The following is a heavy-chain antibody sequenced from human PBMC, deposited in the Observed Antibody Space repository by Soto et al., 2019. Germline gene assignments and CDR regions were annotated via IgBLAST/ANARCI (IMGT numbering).Heavy chain of an antibody. V-gene: IGHV4-39*01. D-gene: IGHD2-15*01. Sequence: SETLSLTCTVSGGSISSSNYYWGWIRQPPGKGLEWIGSIYYSGSTYYNQSLKSRVTISVDTSKNQISLKLSSVTAAETAFYYFARWGYCSGASCAYMGHYYYYGMDVWGQGTTVTVSS. CDR1: GGSISSSNYY. J-gene: IGHJ6*02. CDR2: IYYSGST. CDR3: ARWGYCSGASCAYMGHYYYYGMDV.